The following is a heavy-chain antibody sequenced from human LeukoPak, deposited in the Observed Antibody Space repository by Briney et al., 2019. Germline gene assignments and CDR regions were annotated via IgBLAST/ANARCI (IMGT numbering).Heavy chain of an antibody. CDR2: IIPIFGTA. CDR3: ARAAYGSGSYYRNSNWFDP. CDR1: GGTFSSYA. D-gene: IGHD3-10*01. V-gene: IGHV1-69*13. J-gene: IGHJ5*02. Sequence: GASVKVSCKASGGTFSSYAISWVRQAPGQGLEWMGGIIPIFGTANYAQKFQGRVTITADESTSTAYMELSSLRSEDTAVYYCARAAYGSGSYYRNSNWFDPWGQGTLVTVSS.